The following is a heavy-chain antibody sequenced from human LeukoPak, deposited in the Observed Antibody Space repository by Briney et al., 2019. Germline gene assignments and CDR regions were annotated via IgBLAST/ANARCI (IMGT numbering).Heavy chain of an antibody. V-gene: IGHV4-4*07. D-gene: IGHD2-15*01. CDR3: ARDPGGYCSGGSCYPRY. Sequence: SETLSLTCTVSGGSISSYYWSWIRQPAGKGLEWIGRIYTSGSTNYNPSLKSRVTMSVDTSKNQFSLKPSSVTAADTAVYYCARDPGGYCSGGSCYPRYWGQGTLVTVSS. J-gene: IGHJ4*02. CDR1: GGSISSYY. CDR2: IYTSGST.